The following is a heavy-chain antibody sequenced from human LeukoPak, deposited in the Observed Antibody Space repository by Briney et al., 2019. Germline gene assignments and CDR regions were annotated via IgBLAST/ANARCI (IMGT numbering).Heavy chain of an antibody. V-gene: IGHV1-46*01. CDR2: INPSGGST. J-gene: IGHJ6*02. CDR3: ARDRLIVPYYYYYGMDV. D-gene: IGHD3-22*01. Sequence: GLKWMGIINPSGGSTSYAQKFQGRVTMTRGTSTSTVYMELSSLRSEDTAVYYCARDRLIVPYYYYYGMDVWGQGTTVTVSS.